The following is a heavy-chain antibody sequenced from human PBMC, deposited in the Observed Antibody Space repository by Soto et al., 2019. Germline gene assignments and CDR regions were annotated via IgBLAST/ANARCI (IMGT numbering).Heavy chain of an antibody. CDR1: GYSFTGYY. Sequence: QVQLVQSGAEVKKSGASVKISCKASGYSFTGYYIHWVRQAPGQGFEWMGEIIPNSGGTKYAQKFQGRVTMTRDTSITTVYMDLSNLSPDDTAVYYCGKGRSGDLGVFYWGQGTLVTVYS. CDR2: IIPNSGGT. CDR3: GKGRSGDLGVFY. J-gene: IGHJ4*02. V-gene: IGHV1-2*02. D-gene: IGHD3-10*01.